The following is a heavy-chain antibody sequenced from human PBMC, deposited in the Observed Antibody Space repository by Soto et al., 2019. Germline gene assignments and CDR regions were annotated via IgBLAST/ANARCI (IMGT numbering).Heavy chain of an antibody. Sequence: ASVKVSCTASGYTFTGYYMHWVRQAPGQGLEWMGWINPNSGGTNYAQKFQGRVTMTRDTSISTAYMELSRLRSDDTAVYYCATWRVVVPAARYYFDEWGQGTLVTVFS. V-gene: IGHV1-2*02. J-gene: IGHJ4*02. CDR3: ATWRVVVPAARYYFDE. D-gene: IGHD2-2*01. CDR2: INPNSGGT. CDR1: GYTFTGYY.